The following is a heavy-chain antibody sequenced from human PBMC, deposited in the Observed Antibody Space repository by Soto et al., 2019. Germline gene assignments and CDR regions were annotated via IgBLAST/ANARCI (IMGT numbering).Heavy chain of an antibody. D-gene: IGHD3-9*01. CDR3: AKSLRRSYYDILTGYYNWFDP. J-gene: IGHJ5*02. V-gene: IGHV3-23*01. Sequence: LRLSCAASGFTFSSYAMSWVRQAPGKGLEWVSAISGSGGSTYYADSVKGRFTISRDNSKNTLYLQMNSLRAEDTAVYYCAKSLRRSYYDILTGYYNWFDPWGQGTLVTVSS. CDR2: ISGSGGST. CDR1: GFTFSSYA.